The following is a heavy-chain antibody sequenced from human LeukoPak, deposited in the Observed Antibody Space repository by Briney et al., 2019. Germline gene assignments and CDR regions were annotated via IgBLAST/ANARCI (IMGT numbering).Heavy chain of an antibody. CDR1: GYTFTDYY. V-gene: IGHV1-2*02. CDR3: ARDTCNGGSCFNWFDP. Sequence: ASVKVSCKASGYTFTDYYMHWARQAPGQGLEWMGWINPNGGGTKYAQKFQGRVTMTRETSISTAYMELSSLAYDDTAVYYCARDTCNGGSCFNWFDPWGQGTLVTVSS. J-gene: IGHJ5*02. CDR2: INPNGGGT. D-gene: IGHD2-15*01.